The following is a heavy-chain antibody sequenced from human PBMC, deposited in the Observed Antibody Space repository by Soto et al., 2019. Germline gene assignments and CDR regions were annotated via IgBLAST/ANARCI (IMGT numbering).Heavy chain of an antibody. Sequence: GASVKVSCKASGYTFTGYYMHWVRQAPGQGLEWMGWINPNSGGTNYAQKFQGRVTITRDTSASTAYMELSSLRSEDTAVYYCARVSLSSSRDYYYGMDVWGQGTTVTVSS. D-gene: IGHD6-6*01. V-gene: IGHV1-2*02. CDR1: GYTFTGYY. J-gene: IGHJ6*02. CDR3: ARVSLSSSRDYYYGMDV. CDR2: INPNSGGT.